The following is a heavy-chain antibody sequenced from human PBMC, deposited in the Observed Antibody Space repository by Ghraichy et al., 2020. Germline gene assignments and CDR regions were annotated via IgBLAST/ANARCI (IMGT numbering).Heavy chain of an antibody. V-gene: IGHV4-34*01. CDR2: INHSGST. J-gene: IGHJ6*02. Sequence: SETLSLTCAVYGGSFSGYYWSWIRQPPGKGLEWIGEINHSGSTNYNPSLKSRVTISVDTSKNQFSLKLSSVTAADTAVYYCARLPREYCSSTSCYTGYYYYGMDVWCQGTTVTVSS. D-gene: IGHD2-2*02. CDR3: ARLPREYCSSTSCYTGYYYYGMDV. CDR1: GGSFSGYY.